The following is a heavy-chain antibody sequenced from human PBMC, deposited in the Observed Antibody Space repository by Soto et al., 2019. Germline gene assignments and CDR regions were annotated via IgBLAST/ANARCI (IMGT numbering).Heavy chain of an antibody. CDR3: AREGYYDSWAFDI. V-gene: IGHV4-31*03. CDR2: IYYSGST. J-gene: IGHJ3*02. Sequence: QVQLQESGPGLVKPSQTLSLTCTVSGGSISSGGYYWSWIRQHPGKGLEWIGYIYYSGSTYYNPSLQSRVTISVDTSKNQFSLKLSSVTAADTAVYYCAREGYYDSWAFDIWGQGTMVTVSS. D-gene: IGHD3-22*01. CDR1: GGSISSGGYY.